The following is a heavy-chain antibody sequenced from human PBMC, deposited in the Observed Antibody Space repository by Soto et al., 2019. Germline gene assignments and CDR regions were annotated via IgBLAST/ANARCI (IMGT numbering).Heavy chain of an antibody. V-gene: IGHV3-30-3*01. J-gene: IGHJ6*02. D-gene: IGHD4-4*01. CDR3: ARGPYSNYPYSYYGMDV. CDR1: GFTFSSYA. CDR2: ISYDGSNK. Sequence: QVQLVESGGGVVQPGRSLRLSCAASGFTFSSYAMHWVRQAPGKGLEWVAVISYDGSNKYYADSVKGRFTISRDNSKNTLYLHMNSLRAEDTAVYYCARGPYSNYPYSYYGMDVWGQGTTVTVSS.